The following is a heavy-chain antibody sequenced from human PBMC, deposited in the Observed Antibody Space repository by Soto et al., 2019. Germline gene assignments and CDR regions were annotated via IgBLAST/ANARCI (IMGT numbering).Heavy chain of an antibody. CDR1: GGSFSGYY. V-gene: IGHV4-34*01. J-gene: IGHJ4*02. Sequence: SETLSVTCAVYGGSFSGYYWSWIRQPPGKGLEWIGEINHSGSTNYNPSLKSRVTISVDTSKNQFSLKLSSVTAADTAVYYCASSKYYDFWSGYYSRGYCDYWGQGTLVTVSS. D-gene: IGHD3-3*01. CDR3: ASSKYYDFWSGYYSRGYCDY. CDR2: INHSGST.